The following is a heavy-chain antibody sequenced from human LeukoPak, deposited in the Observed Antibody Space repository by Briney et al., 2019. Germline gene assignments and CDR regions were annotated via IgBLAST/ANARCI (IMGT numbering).Heavy chain of an antibody. V-gene: IGHV4-34*01. CDR2: INHSGST. D-gene: IGHD2-15*01. Sequence: PSETLSRNCAVYGGCLSGYYWSWIRQPPGKGLEWIGEINHSGSTNYNPSLKSRVTISVDTSKNQFSLKLSSVTAADTAVYYCATQVAGYCSGGSCYYNAFDIWGQGTMVTVSS. J-gene: IGHJ3*02. CDR1: GGCLSGYY. CDR3: ATQVAGYCSGGSCYYNAFDI.